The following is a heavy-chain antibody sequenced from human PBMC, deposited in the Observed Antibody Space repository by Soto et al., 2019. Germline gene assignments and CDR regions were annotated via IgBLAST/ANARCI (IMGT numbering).Heavy chain of an antibody. Sequence: QVQLVQSAGEVKKPGASAIVSCQASGYTFRNYIIAWLRQAPGPGLERMGWISPYNGNTNYARQFRGRVTLTPDTSTSAAYLELRNLGSDDAATYYCARYCAGNACYSRHYYAMDVWGQGTTVSVSS. V-gene: IGHV1-18*01. J-gene: IGHJ6*02. D-gene: IGHD2-21*02. CDR2: ISPYNGNT. CDR1: GYTFRNYI. CDR3: ARYCAGNACYSRHYYAMDV.